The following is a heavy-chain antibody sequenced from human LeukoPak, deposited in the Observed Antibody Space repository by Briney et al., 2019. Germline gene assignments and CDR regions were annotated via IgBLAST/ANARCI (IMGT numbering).Heavy chain of an antibody. CDR1: GGSISSSSYY. V-gene: IGHV4-39*07. D-gene: IGHD2-2*01. CDR2: IYYSGST. CDR3: ARRGGHCSSTSCYALDWFDP. J-gene: IGHJ5*02. Sequence: PSETLSLTCTVSGGSISSSSYYWGWIRQPPGKGLEWIGSIYYSGSTNYNPSLKSRVTISVDTSKNQFSLKLSSVTAADTAVYYCARRGGHCSSTSCYALDWFDPWGQGTLVTVSS.